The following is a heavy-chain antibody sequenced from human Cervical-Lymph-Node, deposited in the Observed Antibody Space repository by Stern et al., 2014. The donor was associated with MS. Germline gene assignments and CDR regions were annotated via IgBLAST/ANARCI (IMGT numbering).Heavy chain of an antibody. D-gene: IGHD6-19*01. CDR1: GVSLSTSGVG. Sequence: EESGPTLVKPTQTLTLTCTFSGVSLSTSGVGVGWIRQPPGKALEWLALIYWDDDKRYSPSLKSRLTITKDTSKNQVVLTMTNMDPVDTATYYCAHRPPRRIAVADDAFDIWGQGTMVTVSS. V-gene: IGHV2-5*02. CDR3: AHRPPRRIAVADDAFDI. J-gene: IGHJ3*02. CDR2: IYWDDDK.